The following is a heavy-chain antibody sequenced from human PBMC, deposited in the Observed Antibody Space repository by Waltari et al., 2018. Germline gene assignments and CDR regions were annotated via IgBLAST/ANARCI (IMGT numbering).Heavy chain of an antibody. CDR2: ISSSSSLI. D-gene: IGHD3-3*01. J-gene: IGHJ6*02. CDR3: AREEWYGKYYFYGMDV. CDR1: GFTFRSYS. V-gene: IGHV3-48*01. Sequence: EVRLVASGGGLVQTGGSLRLSCAASGFTFRSYSMNWVRQAPGKGLWWLSYISSSSSLIYYEDSGRGRFTISRDDAENSLYLQMNGLRAEDTAVYYCAREEWYGKYYFYGMDVWGQGTTVTVSS.